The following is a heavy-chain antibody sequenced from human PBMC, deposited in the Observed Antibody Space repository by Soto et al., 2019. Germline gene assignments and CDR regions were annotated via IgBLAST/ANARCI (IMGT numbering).Heavy chain of an antibody. CDR3: AKQSRPPGILTGYYLRFDI. Sequence: SETLSLTCTVSGGSISSDSYYWGWIRQSPEKGLLCIASISYSGSTYYNPTLKSRLIISVDTSKSQFSPKLSSVTAADTAVYYCAKQSRPPGILTGYYLRFDIWGQGTMVTVSS. V-gene: IGHV4-39*01. CDR2: ISYSGST. CDR1: GGSISSDSYY. D-gene: IGHD3-9*01. J-gene: IGHJ3*02.